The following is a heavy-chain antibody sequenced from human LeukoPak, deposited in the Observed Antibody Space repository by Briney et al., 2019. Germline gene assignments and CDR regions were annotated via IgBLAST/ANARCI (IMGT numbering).Heavy chain of an antibody. D-gene: IGHD5-12*01. J-gene: IGHJ6*02. CDR1: GGSISSGGYY. CDR2: IYYSGST. V-gene: IGHV4-31*03. Sequence: SQTLSLTCTVSGGSISSGGYYWSWIRQHPGKGLEWIGYIYYSGSTYYNPSLKSRVTISVDTSKNQLSLKLSSVTAADTAVYYCAREYSGYDGGDYYYYGMDVWGQGTTVTVSS. CDR3: AREYSGYDGGDYYYYGMDV.